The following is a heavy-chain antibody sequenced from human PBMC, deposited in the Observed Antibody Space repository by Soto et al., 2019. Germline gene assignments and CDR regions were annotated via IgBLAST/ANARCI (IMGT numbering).Heavy chain of an antibody. CDR3: ARSNGYY. V-gene: IGHV3-30-3*01. J-gene: IGHJ3*01. D-gene: IGHD3-3*01. CDR2: ISYDGSIE. Sequence: QVQLVESGGGVVQPGRSLRLSCAASGFVFSSYAMHWVRQAPGKGLEWVSLISYDGSIENYADSVKGRFTISRDNSKNTLYLQMNSLRTEDTAVYYCARSNGYYWGQGTMDTVSS. CDR1: GFVFSSYA.